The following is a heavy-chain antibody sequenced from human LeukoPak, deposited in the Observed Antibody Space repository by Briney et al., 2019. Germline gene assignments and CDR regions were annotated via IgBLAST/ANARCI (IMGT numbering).Heavy chain of an antibody. Sequence: GGSLRLSCAASGFTFSSYAMSWVRQAPGKGLEWVSAISGSGSSTYYADSVKGRFTISRDNSKNTLYLQMNSLRAEDTAVYYCAYDGYGSGRVAFDYWGQGTLVTVSS. V-gene: IGHV3-23*01. J-gene: IGHJ4*02. CDR3: AYDGYGSGRVAFDY. D-gene: IGHD3-10*01. CDR2: ISGSGSST. CDR1: GFTFSSYA.